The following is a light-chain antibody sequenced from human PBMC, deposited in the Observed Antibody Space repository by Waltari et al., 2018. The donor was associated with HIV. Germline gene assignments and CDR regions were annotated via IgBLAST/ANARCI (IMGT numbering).Light chain of an antibody. CDR2: YDS. V-gene: IGLV3-21*04. J-gene: IGLJ2*01. Sequence: SSVLTQPPSVSVAPGKTAMITCGGNNIERKSVHWYQQKAGQAPVLLIYYDSDRPSGIPERCSGSNSGNTATLSISRVGDGDEADYYCQVWDSSSDHVLFGGGTKLTVL. CDR3: QVWDSSSDHVL. CDR1: NIERKS.